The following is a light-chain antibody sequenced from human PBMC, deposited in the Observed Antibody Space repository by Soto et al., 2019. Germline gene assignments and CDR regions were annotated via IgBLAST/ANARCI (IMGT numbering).Light chain of an antibody. Sequence: DIQMTQSPSSVSASVGDSVTMTCRASQGITNGLAWYQQKPGKAPKPLIYGASSLQSVVPSRFSGGGSGTEFILTITGLQTEDFATYFCQEADGFHWRFGHGTRVEMK. CDR3: QEADGFHWR. CDR2: GAS. CDR1: QGITNG. J-gene: IGKJ1*01. V-gene: IGKV1-12*02.